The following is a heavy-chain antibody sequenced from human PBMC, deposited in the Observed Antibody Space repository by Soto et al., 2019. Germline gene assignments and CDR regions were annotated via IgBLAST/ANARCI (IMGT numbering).Heavy chain of an antibody. D-gene: IGHD6-13*01. CDR1: GYSFTSYW. V-gene: IGHV5-51*01. Sequence: PGESLKISCKGSGYSFTSYWIGWVRRMPGKGLEWMGIIYPGDSDTRYSPSFQGQVTISADKSISTAYLQWSSLKASDTAMYYCARRRRYGMTRDAFDIWGQGTMVTVSS. CDR2: IYPGDSDT. CDR3: ARRRRYGMTRDAFDI. J-gene: IGHJ3*02.